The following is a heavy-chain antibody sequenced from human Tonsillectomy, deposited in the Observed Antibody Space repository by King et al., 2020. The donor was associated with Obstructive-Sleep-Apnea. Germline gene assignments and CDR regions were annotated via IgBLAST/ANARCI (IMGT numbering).Heavy chain of an antibody. Sequence: QLVQSGAEVKKPGASVKVSCKASGYSFTDYYMHWLRQAPGQGLEWMGWINPDSGDTNYGQKFQGRVTMTRDTSISTAYMELSRLTSDDTAVYYCARDRGAYHLDYWGQGTLVTVSS. CDR3: ARDRGAYHLDY. J-gene: IGHJ4*02. D-gene: IGHD1-14*01. V-gene: IGHV1-2*02. CDR2: INPDSGDT. CDR1: GYSFTDYY.